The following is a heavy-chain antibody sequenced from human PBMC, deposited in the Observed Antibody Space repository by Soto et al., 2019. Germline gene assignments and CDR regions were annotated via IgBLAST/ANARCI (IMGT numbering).Heavy chain of an antibody. D-gene: IGHD3-16*01. V-gene: IGHV1-18*01. CDR1: GHTFTSYG. CDR2: ISAYNGNT. Sequence: RASVKVSCKASGHTFTSYGISWVRQAPGQGLEWMGWISAYNGNTNYAQKLQGRVTMTTDTSTSTAYMELRSLRSDDTAVYYCARTNYDYIWGSRTLGLVFWGQGTLVTVSS. J-gene: IGHJ4*02. CDR3: ARTNYDYIWGSRTLGLVF.